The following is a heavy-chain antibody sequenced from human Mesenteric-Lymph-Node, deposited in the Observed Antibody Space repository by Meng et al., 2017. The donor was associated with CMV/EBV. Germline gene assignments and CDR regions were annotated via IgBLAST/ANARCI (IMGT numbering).Heavy chain of an antibody. CDR1: GFTFSSYE. Sequence: GGSLRLSCAASGFTFSSYEMNWVRQAPGKGLEWVSYISSSGSTIYYADSVKGRFTISRDNAKNSLYLQMNSLRAEDTAVYYCASPGVVIIPPDCYGMDVWGQGTTVTVSS. CDR3: ASPGVVIIPPDCYGMDV. CDR2: ISSSGSTI. J-gene: IGHJ6*02. V-gene: IGHV3-48*03. D-gene: IGHD3-3*01.